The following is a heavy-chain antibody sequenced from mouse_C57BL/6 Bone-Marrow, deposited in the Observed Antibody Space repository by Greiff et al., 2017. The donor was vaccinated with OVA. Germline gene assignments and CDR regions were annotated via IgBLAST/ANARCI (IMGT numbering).Heavy chain of an antibody. Sequence: ESGPGLVKPSQSLSLTCSVTGYSITSGYYWNWIRQFPGNKLEWMGYISYDGSNNYNPSLKNRISITRDTSKNQFFLKLNSVTTEDTATYYCARGFITTVGYWGQGTTLTVSS. V-gene: IGHV3-6*01. CDR1: GYSITSGYY. J-gene: IGHJ2*01. D-gene: IGHD1-1*01. CDR3: ARGFITTVGY. CDR2: ISYDGSN.